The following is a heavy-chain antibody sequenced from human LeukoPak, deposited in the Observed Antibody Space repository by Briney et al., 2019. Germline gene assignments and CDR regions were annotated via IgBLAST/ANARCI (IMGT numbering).Heavy chain of an antibody. CDR3: ARLDILVVPAAIRNYYYYMDV. Sequence: GESLKISCKGSGYSFTSYWIGWVRQMPGKGLEWMGIIYPGDSDTRYSPSFQGQVTISADKSISTAYLQWSSLKASDTAMYYCARLDILVVPAAIRNYYYYMDVWGKGTTVTVSS. D-gene: IGHD2-2*02. V-gene: IGHV5-51*01. J-gene: IGHJ6*03. CDR1: GYSFTSYW. CDR2: IYPGDSDT.